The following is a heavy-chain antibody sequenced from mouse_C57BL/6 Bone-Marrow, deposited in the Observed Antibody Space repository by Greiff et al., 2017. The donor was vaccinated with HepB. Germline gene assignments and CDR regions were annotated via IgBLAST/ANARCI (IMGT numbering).Heavy chain of an antibody. D-gene: IGHD1-1*01. CDR2: IWSGGST. CDR3: ARKWGTVVATDWYFDV. V-gene: IGHV2-4-1*01. Sequence: QVHVKQSGPGLVQPSQSLSITCTVSGFSLTSYGVHWVRQSPGKGLEWLGVIWSGGSTDYNAAFISRLSISKDNSKSQVFFKLNSLQADDTAIYYWARKWGTVVATDWYFDVWGAGTTVTVSS. J-gene: IGHJ1*01. CDR1: GFSLTSYG.